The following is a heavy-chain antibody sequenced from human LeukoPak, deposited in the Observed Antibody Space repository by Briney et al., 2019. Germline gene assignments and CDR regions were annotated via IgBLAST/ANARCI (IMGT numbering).Heavy chain of an antibody. V-gene: IGHV4-39*01. D-gene: IGHD2-15*01. Sequence: SETLSLTCTVSGGSISNSSYYWGWIRQPPGKGLEWIGSIYYSGSTYYNPSLKSRVTISVDTSKNQFSLKLSSVTAADTAVYYCARHIGLPDAFDIWGQGTMVTVSS. CDR3: ARHIGLPDAFDI. CDR2: IYYSGST. J-gene: IGHJ3*02. CDR1: GGSISNSSYY.